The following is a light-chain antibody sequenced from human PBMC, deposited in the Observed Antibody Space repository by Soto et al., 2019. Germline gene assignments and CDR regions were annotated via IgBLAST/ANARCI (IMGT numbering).Light chain of an antibody. J-gene: IGKJ2*01. V-gene: IGKV1-5*01. CDR2: DAS. Sequence: DIQMTQSPSTLSASVGDRVTITCRASQSISSWLAWYQQKPGKAPKLLIYDASSLESGVPSRFSGSGSGTEFTLTISSLQPDDVATYFCQQYNSYSQTCGQGTKLEIK. CDR3: QQYNSYSQT. CDR1: QSISSW.